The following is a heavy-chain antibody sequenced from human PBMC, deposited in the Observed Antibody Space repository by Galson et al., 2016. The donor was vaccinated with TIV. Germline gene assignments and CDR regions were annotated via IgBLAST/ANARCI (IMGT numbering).Heavy chain of an antibody. CDR3: ARSGDYGDY. CDR2: MNPNSGNT. V-gene: IGHV1-8*02. Sequence: SVKVSCKASGYTFTSYDINWVRQATGQGLEWMGWMNPNSGNTGYAQKFRGRVTMTRHTSVRTAYTELGSLRSEDTAVYYCARSGDYGDYWGQGTLVTVSS. CDR1: GYTFTSYD. J-gene: IGHJ4*02. D-gene: IGHD4-17*01.